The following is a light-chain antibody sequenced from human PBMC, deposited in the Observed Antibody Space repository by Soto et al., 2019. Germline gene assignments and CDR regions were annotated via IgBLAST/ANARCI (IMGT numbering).Light chain of an antibody. V-gene: IGLV2-8*01. J-gene: IGLJ2*01. CDR3: SSYSGTNSNVI. CDR1: YSDIGDYNY. CDR2: EVT. Sequence: QSVLTQPPSASGSPGQSVTISCAGTYSDIGDYNYVSWYQQHPDKVPKLIIYEVTKRPSGVPDRFSGSKSGYTASLTGSDLQPADEAVYYCSSYSGTNSNVIFGGGTKLTVL.